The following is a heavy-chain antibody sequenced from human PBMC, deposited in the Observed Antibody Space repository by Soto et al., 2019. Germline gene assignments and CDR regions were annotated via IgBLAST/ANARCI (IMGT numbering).Heavy chain of an antibody. CDR1: GGSISSYY. J-gene: IGHJ4*02. CDR2: IYYSGST. V-gene: IGHV4-59*01. CDR3: ARETVAGNNY. D-gene: IGHD6-19*01. Sequence: SETLSLTCTVSGGSISSYYWSWIRQPPGKGLEWIGYIYYSGSTNYNPSLKSRVTISVDTSKNQFSLKLSSVTAADTAVYYCARETVAGNNYWGQGTLVTVS.